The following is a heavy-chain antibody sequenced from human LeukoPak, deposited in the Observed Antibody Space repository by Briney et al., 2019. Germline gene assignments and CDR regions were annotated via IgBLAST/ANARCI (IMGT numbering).Heavy chain of an antibody. V-gene: IGHV3-7*01. J-gene: IGHJ4*02. CDR1: GFTFSSDW. CDR2: IKQDGSEK. CDR3: ARKSRLVGAIDY. Sequence: GGSLRLSCAASGFTFSSDWMSWVRQAPGKGLEWVANIKQDGSEKYYVDSVKGRFTISRDNAKNSLYLQMNSLRAEDTAVYYCARKSRLVGAIDYWGQGTLVTVSS. D-gene: IGHD1-26*01.